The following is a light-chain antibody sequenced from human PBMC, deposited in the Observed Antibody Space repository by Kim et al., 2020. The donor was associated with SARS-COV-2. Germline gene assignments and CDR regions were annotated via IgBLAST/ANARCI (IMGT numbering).Light chain of an antibody. J-gene: IGKJ1*01. CDR3: QKYNSAPWT. CDR2: GAS. CDR1: QGINRD. Sequence: ASGGDGVTITCRASQGINRDLAWYQQRPGKVPKLLIYGASTLQSGVPSRFSGGGSGTDFTLTISGLQPEDVATYYCQKYNSAPWTFGQGTKVDIK. V-gene: IGKV1-27*01.